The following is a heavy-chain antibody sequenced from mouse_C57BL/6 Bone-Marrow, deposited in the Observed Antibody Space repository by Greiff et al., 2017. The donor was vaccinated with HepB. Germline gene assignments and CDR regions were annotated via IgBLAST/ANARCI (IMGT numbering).Heavy chain of an antibody. V-gene: IGHV1-81*01. CDR2: IYPRSGNT. Sequence: QVQLKESGAELARPGASVKLSCKASGYTFTSYGISWVKQRTGQGLEWIGEIYPRSGNTYYNEKFKGKATLTADKSSSTAYMELRSLTSEDSAVYFCARKTTVTSYAMDYWGQGTSVTVSS. CDR1: GYTFTSYG. CDR3: ARKTTVTSYAMDY. D-gene: IGHD1-1*01. J-gene: IGHJ4*01.